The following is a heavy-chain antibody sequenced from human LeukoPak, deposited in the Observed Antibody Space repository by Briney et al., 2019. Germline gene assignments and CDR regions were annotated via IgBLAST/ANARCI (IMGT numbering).Heavy chain of an antibody. Sequence: PGGSLRLSCAASGFTFSSYSMNWVRQAPGKGLEWVSSISGSTNYMFYADSVKGRFTISRDNAKNSLYLHMNSLRAEDTAVYYCAGGGGSYCSGGSCYFLDYWGQGTLVTVPS. CDR3: AGGGGSYCSGGSCYFLDY. CDR2: ISGSTNYM. CDR1: GFTFSSYS. V-gene: IGHV3-21*01. J-gene: IGHJ4*02. D-gene: IGHD2-15*01.